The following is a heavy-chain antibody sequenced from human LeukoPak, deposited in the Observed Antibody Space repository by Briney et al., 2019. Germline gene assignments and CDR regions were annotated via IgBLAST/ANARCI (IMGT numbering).Heavy chain of an antibody. Sequence: SETLSLTCAVSGRSISRYYWSWIRQPAGRGLEGIGHIYTSGSTNYNPSLQGRVTISIDMSENQFSLRLNSVTAAHTAIYYCARVRYQGFDPWGQGTLVTVSS. D-gene: IGHD2-2*01. CDR2: IYTSGST. J-gene: IGHJ5*02. CDR1: GRSISRYY. V-gene: IGHV4-4*07. CDR3: ARVRYQGFDP.